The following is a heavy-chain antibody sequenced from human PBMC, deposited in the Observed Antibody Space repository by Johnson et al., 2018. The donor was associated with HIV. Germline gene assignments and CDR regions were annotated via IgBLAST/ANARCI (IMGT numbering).Heavy chain of an antibody. J-gene: IGHJ3*02. CDR3: ARDLRFNRTVQGRIIISGVIDM. D-gene: IGHD3-10*01. V-gene: IGHV3-30*03. CDR2: ISFAGTKK. Sequence: QVQLVESGGGVVQPGGSLRLSCGASGFSFSSHGMHWVRQAPGKGLEWVAAISFAGTKKNNADSVKGRFTISRDNSNNTLFLQMNSLRTEDTAVYSCARDLRFNRTVQGRIIISGVIDMWGQGTVVHVSS. CDR1: GFSFSSHG.